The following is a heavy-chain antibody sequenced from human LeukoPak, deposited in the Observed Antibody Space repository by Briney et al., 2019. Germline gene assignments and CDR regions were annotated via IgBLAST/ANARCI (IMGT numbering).Heavy chain of an antibody. D-gene: IGHD5-24*01. V-gene: IGHV3-21*04. CDR2: ISSSSSYI. CDR3: AIDPMATPGY. Sequence: GGSLRLSCAASGFTFSSYSMNWVRQAPGKGLEWVSSISSSSSYIYYADSVKGRFTISRDNSKNTLYLQMNSLRAEDTAVYYCAIDPMATPGYWGQGTLVTVSS. J-gene: IGHJ4*02. CDR1: GFTFSSYS.